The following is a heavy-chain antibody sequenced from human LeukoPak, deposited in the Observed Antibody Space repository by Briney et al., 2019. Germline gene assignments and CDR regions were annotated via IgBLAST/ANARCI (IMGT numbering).Heavy chain of an antibody. CDR3: AKRLGAAAGTSLFDY. Sequence: GGSLILSCAASGFTFSSYAMSWVRQAPGKGLEWVSAISGSGGSTYYAGSVKGRFTISRDNSKNTLYLQMNSLRAEDTAVYYCAKRLGAAAGTSLFDYWGQGTLVTVSS. CDR2: ISGSGGST. V-gene: IGHV3-23*01. CDR1: GFTFSSYA. D-gene: IGHD6-13*01. J-gene: IGHJ4*02.